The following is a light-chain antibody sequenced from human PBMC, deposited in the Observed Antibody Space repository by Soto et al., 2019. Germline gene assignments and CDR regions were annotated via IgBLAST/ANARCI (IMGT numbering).Light chain of an antibody. J-gene: IGKJ4*01. CDR1: QSINSY. CDR3: QQSYSTPPVT. CDR2: GAS. V-gene: IGKV1-39*01. Sequence: DIPMTQSPSSLSASVGDRVTITCRASQSINSYLNWYQQKPGKAPKLLIYGASTLPSGVPSRFSGSGSGTDFTLTISSLQPEDFATYYCQQSYSTPPVTFGGGTKVEIK.